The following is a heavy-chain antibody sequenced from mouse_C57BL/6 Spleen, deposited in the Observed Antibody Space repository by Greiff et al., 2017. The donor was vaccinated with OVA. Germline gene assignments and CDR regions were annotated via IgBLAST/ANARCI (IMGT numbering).Heavy chain of an antibody. CDR3: ARHGSNSAMDY. D-gene: IGHD2-5*01. Sequence: EVQLVESGGDLVKPGGSLKLSCAASGFTFSSYGMSWVRQTPDKRLEWVATISSGGSYTYYPDSVKGRFTISRDNAKNTLYLQMSSLKSEDTAMYYCARHGSNSAMDYWGQGTSVTVSS. CDR1: GFTFSSYG. J-gene: IGHJ4*01. V-gene: IGHV5-6*01. CDR2: ISSGGSYT.